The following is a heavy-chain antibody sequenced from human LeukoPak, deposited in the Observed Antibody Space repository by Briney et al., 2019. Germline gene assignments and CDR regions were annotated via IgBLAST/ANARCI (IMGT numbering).Heavy chain of an antibody. CDR1: GYTFTSYG. V-gene: IGHV1-69*05. Sequence: GASVKVSCKASGYTFTSYGISWVRQAPGQGLEWMGGIIPIFGTANYAQKFQGRVTITTDESTSTAYMELSSLRSEDTAVYYCARGTEDYYFDYWGQGTLVTVSS. CDR3: ARGTEDYYFDY. J-gene: IGHJ4*02. CDR2: IIPIFGTA.